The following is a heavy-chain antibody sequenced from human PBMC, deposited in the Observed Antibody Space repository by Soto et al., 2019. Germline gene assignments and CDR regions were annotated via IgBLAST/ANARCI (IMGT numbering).Heavy chain of an antibody. Sequence: SETLSLTCAVYGGSFSGYYWSWIRQPPGKGLEWIGEINHSGSTNYNPSLTSRVTISVDTSKNQFSLKLSSVTAADTAVYYCAGGRELDYGDYYYYGMDVWGQGTTVTVSS. CDR2: INHSGST. D-gene: IGHD4-17*01. CDR3: AGGRELDYGDYYYYGMDV. J-gene: IGHJ6*02. V-gene: IGHV4-34*01. CDR1: GGSFSGYY.